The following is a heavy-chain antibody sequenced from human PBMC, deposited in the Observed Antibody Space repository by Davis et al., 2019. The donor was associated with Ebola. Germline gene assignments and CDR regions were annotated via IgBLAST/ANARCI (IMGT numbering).Heavy chain of an antibody. J-gene: IGHJ5*01. CDR3: ARTTKTNIEDSGLGYNSFDS. V-gene: IGHV4-34*01. CDR2: ISHHNGDT. CDR1: GGSFSDYF. D-gene: IGHD4-17*01. Sequence: MPSETLSFTCAVYGGSFSDYFWSWIRQPPEKGLEWIGEISHHNGDTNYNPSLRSRVAISVDSSKNQFSLEINSVTAADTATYYCARTTKTNIEDSGLGYNSFDSWGQGVLVSVSS.